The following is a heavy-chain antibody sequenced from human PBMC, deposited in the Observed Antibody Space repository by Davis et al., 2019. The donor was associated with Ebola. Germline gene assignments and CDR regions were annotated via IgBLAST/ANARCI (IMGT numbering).Heavy chain of an antibody. J-gene: IGHJ4*02. CDR3: ARSYDSASFDY. Sequence: AASVKVSCKASGYTFTGYYMHWVRQAPGQGLEWMGRINPNSGGTNYAQKFQGRVTMTRDTSISTAYMELSSLRSEDTAVYYCARSYDSASFDYWGQGTLVTVSS. CDR2: INPNSGGT. D-gene: IGHD3-22*01. CDR1: GYTFTGYY. V-gene: IGHV1-2*06.